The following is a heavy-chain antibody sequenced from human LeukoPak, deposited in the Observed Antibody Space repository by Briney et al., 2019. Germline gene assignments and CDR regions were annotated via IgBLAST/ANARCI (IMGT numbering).Heavy chain of an antibody. D-gene: IGHD6-19*01. CDR1: GGSFSGYY. V-gene: IGHV4-34*01. Sequence: SETLSLTCAVYGGSFSGYYWSWIRQPPGKGLEWIGEINHSGSTNYNPSLKSRVTISVDTSKNQFSLKLSSVTAADTAVYYCAREDLYSSGWYNYWGQGTLVTVSS. CDR2: INHSGST. CDR3: AREDLYSSGWYNY. J-gene: IGHJ4*02.